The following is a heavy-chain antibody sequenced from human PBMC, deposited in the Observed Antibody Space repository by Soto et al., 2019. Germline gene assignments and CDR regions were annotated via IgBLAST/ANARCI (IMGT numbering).Heavy chain of an antibody. CDR2: INAYNGNT. J-gene: IGHJ6*02. Sequence: QVQLVQSGAEVKNPGASVKVSCKASGYSFTRYGIGWARQAPGQGLERMGWINAYNGNTNYAKNLQGRLTLTTDTSTTTAYMELRSLRSNDTAIYYCAMVDVYVTPSPQDVWGQGTTVTVSS. CDR1: GYSFTRYG. CDR3: AMVDVYVTPSPQDV. V-gene: IGHV1-18*01. D-gene: IGHD3-16*01.